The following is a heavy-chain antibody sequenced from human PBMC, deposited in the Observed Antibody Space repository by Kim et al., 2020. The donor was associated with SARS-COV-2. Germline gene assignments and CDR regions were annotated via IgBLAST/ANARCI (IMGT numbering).Heavy chain of an antibody. D-gene: IGHD3-10*01. CDR2: INPTGGST. CDR1: GYTFTSYF. Sequence: ASVKVSCKASGYTFTSYFIHWVRQAPGQGLEWMGVINPTGGSTSYAQKFQGRVTMTRDTSTSTVYMELSSLRSEDTAVYYCARRRGGVRAEYYFDYWGQGTLVTVSS. J-gene: IGHJ4*02. V-gene: IGHV1-46*01. CDR3: ARRRGGVRAEYYFDY.